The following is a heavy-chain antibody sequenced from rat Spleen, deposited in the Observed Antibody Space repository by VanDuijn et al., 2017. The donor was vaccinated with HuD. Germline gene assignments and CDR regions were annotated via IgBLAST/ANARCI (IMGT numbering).Heavy chain of an antibody. V-gene: IGHV5-29*01. Sequence: EVQLVESDGGLVQPGRSLKLSCATSGFTFSDCYMAWVRQAPTKGLEWVATISYDGSSIYYPDSVKGRFTISRDPAQNTLYLQMDSLRSEDTATYYCARLDADFDYWGQGVMVTVSS. CDR2: ISYDGSSI. J-gene: IGHJ2*01. CDR1: GFTFSDCY. CDR3: ARLDADFDY.